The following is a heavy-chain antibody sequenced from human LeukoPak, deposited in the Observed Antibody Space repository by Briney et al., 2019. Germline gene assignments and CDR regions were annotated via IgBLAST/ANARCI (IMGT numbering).Heavy chain of an antibody. J-gene: IGHJ4*02. V-gene: IGHV3-23*01. Sequence: GGSLRLSCAASGFTFSSYVMSWVRQAPGKGLEWVSFISASGGSTYYAGSVKGRFTISRVNSKNTLFLQMSSLRAEDTAVYYCAKDLGDSGGYNPFDFWGQGTLVTVSS. CDR2: ISASGGST. D-gene: IGHD3-22*01. CDR1: GFTFSSYV. CDR3: AKDLGDSGGYNPFDF.